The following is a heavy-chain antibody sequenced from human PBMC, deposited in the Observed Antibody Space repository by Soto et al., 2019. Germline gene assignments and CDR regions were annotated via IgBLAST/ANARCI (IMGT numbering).Heavy chain of an antibody. Sequence: PGGSLRLSCAASGFNFETYSMSWVRQAPGKGLEWVSSITTTSTYIYYADSVKGRFTVSRDNAQNSLFLQLDSLRADDTAVYYCARDLYGDYDDDYWGPGTLVTAPQ. V-gene: IGHV3-21*01. CDR1: GFNFETYS. D-gene: IGHD4-17*01. CDR2: ITTTSTYI. CDR3: ARDLYGDYDDDY. J-gene: IGHJ4*02.